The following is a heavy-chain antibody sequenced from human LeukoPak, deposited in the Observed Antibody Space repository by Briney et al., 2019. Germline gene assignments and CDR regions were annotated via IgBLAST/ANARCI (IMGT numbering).Heavy chain of an antibody. D-gene: IGHD2-15*01. J-gene: IGHJ5*02. CDR1: GGSISSYY. V-gene: IGHV4-59*08. CDR3: ARYCSGGSCYLEGFDP. Sequence: PSETLSLTCTVSGGSISSYYWSWIRQPPGQGLEWIGYIYYSGSTNYNPSLKSRVTISVDTSKNQFSLKLSSVTAADTALYYCARYCSGGSCYLEGFDPWGQGTLVTVSS. CDR2: IYYSGST.